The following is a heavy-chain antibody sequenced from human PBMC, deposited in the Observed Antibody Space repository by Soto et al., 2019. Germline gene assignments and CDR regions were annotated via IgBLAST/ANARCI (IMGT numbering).Heavy chain of an antibody. V-gene: IGHV3-23*01. CDR2: ISGSGDST. CDR1: GFTFSSYA. CDR3: AKGSAPSRPYYFDY. J-gene: IGHJ4*02. D-gene: IGHD3-10*01. Sequence: GGSLRLSCAASGFTFSSYAMSWVRQAPGKGLEWVSAISGSGDSTFYADSVKGRFTPTRDNSMNTLSLQMNSLRADDTAVYYCAKGSAPSRPYYFDYWGQGTLVTVSS.